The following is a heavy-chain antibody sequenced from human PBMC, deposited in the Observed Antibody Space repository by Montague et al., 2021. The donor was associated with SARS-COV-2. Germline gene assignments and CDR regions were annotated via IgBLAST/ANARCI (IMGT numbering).Heavy chain of an antibody. D-gene: IGHD3-16*01. CDR3: AGEAFGGVIDH. V-gene: IGHV4-59*01. Sequence: SETLSLTCTVSGDSITSSFWTWVRQPPGKGLEWIGYIYYGGSTNHTPSLKSRVTISVDVSENQFSLKLGSVTAADTAVYYCAGEAFGGVIDHWGQGTLVTVSS. J-gene: IGHJ4*02. CDR1: GDSITSSF. CDR2: IYYGGST.